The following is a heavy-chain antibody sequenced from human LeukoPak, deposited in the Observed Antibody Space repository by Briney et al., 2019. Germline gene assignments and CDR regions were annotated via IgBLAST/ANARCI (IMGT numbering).Heavy chain of an antibody. CDR2: ITSSSSDI. Sequence: GGSLKLSCVASEFVFSSHAMIWVRQAPGKGLEWISSITSSSSDIFYADSVRGRFTISRDNANNALHLQMNSLRAEDTAVYYCARVFWETVNTGYYSDFWGQGTLVTVSS. D-gene: IGHD3-22*01. V-gene: IGHV3-21*01. J-gene: IGHJ4*02. CDR3: ARVFWETVNTGYYSDF. CDR1: EFVFSSHA.